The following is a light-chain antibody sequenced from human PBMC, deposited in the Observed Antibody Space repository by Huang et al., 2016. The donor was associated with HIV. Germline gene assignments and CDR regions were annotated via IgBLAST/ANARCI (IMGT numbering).Light chain of an antibody. CDR1: QSLLRSSGYNY. J-gene: IGKJ2*01. CDR2: LGS. CDR3: MQALQTPRT. Sequence: DIVMTQSPLSLPATPGAPAFISCNSSQSLLRSSGYNYLDWYLQKPGQSPQLLIYLGSNRASGVPDRFSGIGAGTDFTLRISRVEAEDVGVYYCMQALQTPRTFGQGTKLEIK. V-gene: IGKV2-28*01.